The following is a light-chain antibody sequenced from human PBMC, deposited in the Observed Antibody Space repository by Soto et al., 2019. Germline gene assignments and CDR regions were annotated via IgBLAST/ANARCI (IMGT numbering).Light chain of an antibody. CDR3: QHRSTWPLS. J-gene: IGKJ4*01. V-gene: IGKV3-11*01. CDR1: QSVSSY. CDR2: DAS. Sequence: EIVLTQSPATLSLSPGERATLSCRASQSVSSYLAWYQQKPGQTPRLLMYDASNRATGVPVRFSGSGSGTDFTLTISSLEPEDFAVYYCQHRSTWPLSFGGGTKVEIK.